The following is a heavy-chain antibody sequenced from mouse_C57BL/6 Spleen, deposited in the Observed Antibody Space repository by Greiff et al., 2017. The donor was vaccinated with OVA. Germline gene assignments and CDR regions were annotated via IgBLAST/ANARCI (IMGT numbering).Heavy chain of an antibody. CDR3: ARGADSGFAY. D-gene: IGHD2-13*01. V-gene: IGHV1-52*01. CDR1: GYTFTSYW. Sequence: QVQLQQPGAELVRPGSSVKLSCKASGYTFTSYWMHWVKQRPIQGLEWIGNIYPSDSETHYNQKFKDKATLTVDKSSSTAYMQLSSLTSEDSAVYYCARGADSGFAYWGQGTLVTVSA. CDR2: IYPSDSET. J-gene: IGHJ3*01.